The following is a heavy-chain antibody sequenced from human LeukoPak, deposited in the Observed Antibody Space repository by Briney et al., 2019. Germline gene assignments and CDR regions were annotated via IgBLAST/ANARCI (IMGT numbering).Heavy chain of an antibody. J-gene: IGHJ4*02. CDR3: ARGGYSYGYRAFNY. V-gene: IGHV4-34*01. Sequence: SETLSLTCAVYGGSFSGYYWSWIRQPPGKGLEWIGEINHSGSTNYNPSLKSRVTISVDTSKNQFSLKLSSVTAADTAVYYCARGGYSYGYRAFNYWGQGTLVTVSS. CDR1: GGSFSGYY. CDR2: INHSGST. D-gene: IGHD5-18*01.